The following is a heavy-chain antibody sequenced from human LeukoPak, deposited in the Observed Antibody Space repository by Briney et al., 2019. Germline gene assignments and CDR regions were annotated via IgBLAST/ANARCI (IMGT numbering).Heavy chain of an antibody. J-gene: IGHJ4*02. CDR2: IRYDGSNK. CDR3: AKDLAAMVRGLTEDY. D-gene: IGHD3-10*01. Sequence: GGFLRLSCAASGFTFSSYGMSWVRQAPGKGLEWVAFIRYDGSNKYYADSVKGRFTISRDNSKNTLYLQMNSLRAEDTAVYYCAKDLAAMVRGLTEDYWGQGTLVTVSS. CDR1: GFTFSSYG. V-gene: IGHV3-30*02.